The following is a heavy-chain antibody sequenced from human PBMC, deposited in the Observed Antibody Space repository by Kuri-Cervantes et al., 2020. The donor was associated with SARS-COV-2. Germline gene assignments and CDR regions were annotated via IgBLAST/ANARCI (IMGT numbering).Heavy chain of an antibody. CDR1: GFTFDDYA. CDR2: ISWDGGST. J-gene: IGHJ6*03. V-gene: IGHV3-43D*03. D-gene: IGHD1-26*01. CDR3: AKASLVGYYYYYMDV. Sequence: GGSLRLSCAASGFTFDDYAMHWVRQAPGKGLEWVSLISWDGGSTYYADSVKGRFTISRDNSKNSLYLQMNSLRAEDTAVYYCAKASLVGYYYYYMDVWGKGTTVTVSS.